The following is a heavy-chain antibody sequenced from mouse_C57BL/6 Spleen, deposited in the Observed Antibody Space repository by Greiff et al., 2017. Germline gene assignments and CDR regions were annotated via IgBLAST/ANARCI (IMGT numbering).Heavy chain of an antibody. D-gene: IGHD1-1*01. CDR1: GYTFTDYE. CDR2: IDPETGGT. V-gene: IGHV1-15*01. J-gene: IGHJ4*01. CDR3: TRGGYGSSYYAMDY. Sequence: VQLQQSGAELVRPGASVTLSCKASGYTFTDYEMHWVKQRPVHGLEWIGDIDPETGGTAYNQKFKGKAILTADKSSSTAYMELRSLTSEDSAVYYFTRGGYGSSYYAMDYWGQGTSVTVSS.